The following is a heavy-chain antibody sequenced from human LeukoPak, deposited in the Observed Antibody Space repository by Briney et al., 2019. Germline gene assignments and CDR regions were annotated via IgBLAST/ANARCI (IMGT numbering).Heavy chain of an antibody. J-gene: IGHJ3*02. D-gene: IGHD2/OR15-2a*01. CDR2: VSSSGSTI. V-gene: IGHV3-11*01. CDR3: ARAYYSDAFDI. CDR1: GFTFSDYY. Sequence: KTGGSLRLSCAASGFTFSDYYMSWIRQAPGKGLEWVSYVSSSGSTIYYADSVKGRFTISRDNAKNSLYLQMNSLRAEDTAVYYCARAYYSDAFDIWGQGTMVTVSS.